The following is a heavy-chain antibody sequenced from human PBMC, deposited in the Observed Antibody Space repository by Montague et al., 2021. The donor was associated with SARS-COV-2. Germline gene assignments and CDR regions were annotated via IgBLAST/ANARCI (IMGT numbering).Heavy chain of an antibody. Sequence: SEALSLTCAVSAGSIRDYYWSWIRQPAGKGLEWIGRIYTTGSSDYSPSLQSRVTMSADTSKNQVSLRLMSVTAADTALYYCARERSYLYWYFDLWGRGTLVTVSS. CDR2: IYTTGSS. CDR1: AGSIRDYY. V-gene: IGHV4-4*07. CDR3: ARERSYLYWYFDL. J-gene: IGHJ2*01.